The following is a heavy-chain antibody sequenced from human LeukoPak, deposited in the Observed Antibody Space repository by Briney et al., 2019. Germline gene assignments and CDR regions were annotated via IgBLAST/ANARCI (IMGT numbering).Heavy chain of an antibody. CDR1: GFTVSSNY. Sequence: GGSLRLSCAASGFTVSSNYMSWVRQAPGKGLEWVSVIYSGGSTYYADSVKGRFTISRDNSKDTLYLQMNSLRAEDTAVYYCARNGRDQWLASDYWGQGTPVTVSS. CDR3: ARNGRDQWLASDY. D-gene: IGHD6-19*01. CDR2: IYSGGST. J-gene: IGHJ4*02. V-gene: IGHV3-53*01.